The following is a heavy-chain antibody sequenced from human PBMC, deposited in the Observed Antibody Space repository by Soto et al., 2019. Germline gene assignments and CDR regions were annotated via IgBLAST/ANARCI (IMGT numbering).Heavy chain of an antibody. CDR2: ISYDGSNK. D-gene: IGHD3-16*01. CDR1: GFTFSSYA. CDR3: ARAYEGDYFDY. Sequence: QVQLVESGGGVVQPGRSLRLSCAASGFTFSSYAMHWVRQDLGKGLEWVAVISYDGSNKYYADSVKGRFTISRDNSKNTLYLQMNSLRAEDTAVYYCARAYEGDYFDYWGQGTLVTVSS. J-gene: IGHJ4*02. V-gene: IGHV3-30-3*01.